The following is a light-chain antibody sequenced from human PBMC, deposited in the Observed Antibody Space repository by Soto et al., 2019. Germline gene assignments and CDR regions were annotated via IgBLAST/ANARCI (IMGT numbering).Light chain of an antibody. V-gene: IGLV1-51*01. CDR3: GTWDSSLGAWV. J-gene: IGLJ3*02. Sequence: QSVLTQPPSVSAAPGQKVTISCSGSSSNIGNNYVSWYQQLPGTAPKLLIYDNNKRPSGIPDRFSGSKSGTSATLGITGLRTWDEADYYCGTWDSSLGAWVFGGGTKLTVL. CDR2: DNN. CDR1: SSNIGNNY.